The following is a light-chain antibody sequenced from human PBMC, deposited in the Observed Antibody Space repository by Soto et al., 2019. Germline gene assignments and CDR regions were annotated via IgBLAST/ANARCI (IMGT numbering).Light chain of an antibody. CDR2: EVS. V-gene: IGLV2-8*01. CDR3: SSHAGSINVV. Sequence: QSVLTQPPSASGSPGQSVTISCTGTSSDVGGYNAVSWYQQHPGKAPKLMIYEVSKRPSGVPDRFSGSKSGSTASLTVSGFQAEDEADYYCSSHAGSINVVFGGGTKLTVL. J-gene: IGLJ2*01. CDR1: SSDVGGYNA.